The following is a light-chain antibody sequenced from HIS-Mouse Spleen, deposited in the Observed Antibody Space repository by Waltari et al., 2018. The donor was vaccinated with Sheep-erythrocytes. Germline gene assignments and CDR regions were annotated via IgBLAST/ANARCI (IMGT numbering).Light chain of an antibody. CDR1: SSYVGGYNY. Sequence: QSALPQPRPVSGSPGQSVTISCTGTSSYVGGYNYVPSYQQHPGKAPKLMIYDVSKRPSGVPDRFSGSKSGNTASLTISGLQAEDEADYYCCSYAGSYTFVVFGGGTKLTVL. V-gene: IGLV2-11*01. CDR2: DVS. CDR3: CSYAGSYTFVV. J-gene: IGLJ2*01.